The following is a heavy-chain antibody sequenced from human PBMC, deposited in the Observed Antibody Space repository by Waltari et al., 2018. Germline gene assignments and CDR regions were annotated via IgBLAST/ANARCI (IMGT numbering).Heavy chain of an antibody. CDR1: GGTFSSYA. Sequence: QVQLVQSGAEVKKPGSSVKVSCKASGGTFSSYAISWVRQAPGQGLEWMGRIIPIFGTANYAQKFQGRVTITADKSTSTAYMELSSLRSEDTAVYYCASSSIAARPVNYYYYGMDVWGQGTTVTVSS. D-gene: IGHD6-6*01. CDR2: IIPIFGTA. CDR3: ASSSIAARPVNYYYYGMDV. V-gene: IGHV1-69*08. J-gene: IGHJ6*02.